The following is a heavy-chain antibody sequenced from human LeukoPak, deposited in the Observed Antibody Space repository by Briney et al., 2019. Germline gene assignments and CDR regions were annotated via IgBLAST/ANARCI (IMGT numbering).Heavy chain of an antibody. D-gene: IGHD3-22*01. CDR1: GFTFVNYG. CDR3: ANGYYDSSGPFDY. V-gene: IGHV3-30*18. CDR2: ISYNGIKK. J-gene: IGHJ4*02. Sequence: GGSLRLSCAASGFTFVNYGFHWVRQAPGKALEWVAFISYNGIKKYADSVKGRFTISRDNSKNTLYLQMNGLRAEDTAVYYCANGYYDSSGPFDYWGQGTLVTVSS.